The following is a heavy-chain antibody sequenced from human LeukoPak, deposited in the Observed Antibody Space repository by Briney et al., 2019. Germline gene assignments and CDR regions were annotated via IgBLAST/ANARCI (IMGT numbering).Heavy chain of an antibody. Sequence: GGSLRLSCAASGFTFSSYSMNWVRQAPGKGLEWVSYISSSSSTIYYADSVKGRFTISRDNAKNSLYLQMNSLRAEDTAVYYCAREPKRRNYYDSSGYSDYWGQGTLVTVSS. D-gene: IGHD3-22*01. CDR3: AREPKRRNYYDSSGYSDY. CDR2: ISSSSSTI. CDR1: GFTFSSYS. J-gene: IGHJ4*02. V-gene: IGHV3-48*04.